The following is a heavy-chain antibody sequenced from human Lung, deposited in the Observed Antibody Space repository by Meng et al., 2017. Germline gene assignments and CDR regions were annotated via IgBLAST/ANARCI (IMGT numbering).Heavy chain of an antibody. CDR1: GFTFSSYW. J-gene: IGHJ3*02. D-gene: IGHD6-19*01. CDR2: IKQDGSEK. V-gene: IGHV3-7*01. CDR3: ARGAGYSSGWYVGAFDI. Sequence: GESLKISCAASGFTFSSYWMSWVRQAPGKGPEWVANIKQDGSEKYYVDSVKGRFTISRDNAKNSLYLQMNSLRAEDTAVYYCARGAGYSSGWYVGAFDIWGQGTMVTVSS.